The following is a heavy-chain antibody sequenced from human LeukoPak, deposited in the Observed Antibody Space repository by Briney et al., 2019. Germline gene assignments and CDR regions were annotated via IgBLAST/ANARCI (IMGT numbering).Heavy chain of an antibody. CDR1: GGTFSSYA. D-gene: IGHD1-26*01. CDR3: ARHSLVGASFDY. CDR2: IIPILGIA. J-gene: IGHJ4*02. V-gene: IGHV1-69*04. Sequence: SVKVSCKASGGTFSSYAISWVRQAPGQGLEWMGRIIPILGIANYAQKFQGRVTITADKSTSTAYMELSSLRSEDTAVYYCARHSLVGASFDYWGQGTLVTVSS.